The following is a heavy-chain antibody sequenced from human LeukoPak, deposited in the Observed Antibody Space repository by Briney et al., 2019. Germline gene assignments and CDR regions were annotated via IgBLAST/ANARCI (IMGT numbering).Heavy chain of an antibody. Sequence: GGSLRLSCAASGFTFSNYAMSWVRQAPGKGLEWVSALSGSGTKTYYADSVKGRFSISRDNSKKPLYLQMNSLRAEDTAVYYCAKGHYYGSGSLDYWGQGTLVTVSS. CDR2: LSGSGTKT. D-gene: IGHD3-10*01. CDR1: GFTFSNYA. CDR3: AKGHYYGSGSLDY. J-gene: IGHJ4*02. V-gene: IGHV3-23*01.